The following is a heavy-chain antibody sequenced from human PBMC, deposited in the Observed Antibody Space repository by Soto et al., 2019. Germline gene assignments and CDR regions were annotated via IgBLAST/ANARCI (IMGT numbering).Heavy chain of an antibody. D-gene: IGHD5-18*01. CDR1: VGSISNFH. Sequence: ETLSLTCNVSVGSISNFHLSWIRQPPGKGLEWIGYIYYSGNYYNPSLTSRVSMSLDKSKNQFSLHLKSVTAADTALYFCALGGYNYGRPFDFWGQGTRVTVSS. CDR3: ALGGYNYGRPFDF. CDR2: IYYSGN. V-gene: IGHV4-59*01. J-gene: IGHJ4*02.